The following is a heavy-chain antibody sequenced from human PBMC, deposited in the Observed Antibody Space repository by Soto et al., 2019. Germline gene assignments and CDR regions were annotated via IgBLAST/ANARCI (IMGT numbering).Heavy chain of an antibody. Sequence: QVQLVQSGAGVKKPGASVTVSCKSSGYIFSSYAMHWVRQAPGQRLEWMGWVNPANGYTKYSQTFQGRVTITWDPSASTAYMDLSSLRSGDTAVYYCARLITGTVGGDYWGQGTMVTVSS. D-gene: IGHD1-20*01. J-gene: IGHJ4*02. V-gene: IGHV1-3*01. CDR3: ARLITGTVGGDY. CDR2: VNPANGYT. CDR1: GYIFSSYA.